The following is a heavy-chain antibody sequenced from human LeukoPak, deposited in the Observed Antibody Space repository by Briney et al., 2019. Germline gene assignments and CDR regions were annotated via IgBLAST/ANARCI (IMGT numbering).Heavy chain of an antibody. CDR3: ARHLPRAVADEGGFDY. Sequence: ASVKVSCKASGGTFSSYAISWVRQAPGQGLEWMGRIIPILGIANYAQKFQGRVTITADKSTSTAYMELSSLRSEDTAVYYCARHLPRAVADEGGFDYWGQGTLVTVSS. V-gene: IGHV1-69*04. CDR2: IIPILGIA. D-gene: IGHD6-19*01. CDR1: GGTFSSYA. J-gene: IGHJ4*02.